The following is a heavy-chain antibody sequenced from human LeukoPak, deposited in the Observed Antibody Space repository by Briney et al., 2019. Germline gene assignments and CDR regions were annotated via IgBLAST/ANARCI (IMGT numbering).Heavy chain of an antibody. CDR3: AKDRENWGVGLSAFDI. CDR1: GFTVSSNY. CDR2: ISGSGGST. V-gene: IGHV3-23*01. Sequence: SGGSLRLSCAASGFTVSSNYMSWVRQAPGKGLEWVSAISGSGGSTYYADSVKGRFTISRDNSKNTLYLQMNSLRAEDTAVYYCAKDRENWGVGLSAFDIWGQGTMVTVSS. J-gene: IGHJ3*02. D-gene: IGHD7-27*01.